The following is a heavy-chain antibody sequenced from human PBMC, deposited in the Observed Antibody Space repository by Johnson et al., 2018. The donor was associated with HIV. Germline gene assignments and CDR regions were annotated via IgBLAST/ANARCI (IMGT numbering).Heavy chain of an antibody. CDR2: IWYDGSNK. J-gene: IGHJ3*02. CDR1: GFTFSSYG. CDR3: ALLGDDGWTSEKIDAFDS. Sequence: QVQLVESGGGVVQPGRSLRLSCAASGFTFSSYGMHWDRQAPGKGLEWVAVIWYDGSNKYYADSVRGRFTISRDNSKNTLYLQMNSLRAEDTAVYYCALLGDDGWTSEKIDAFDSWGQGTMVTVSS. V-gene: IGHV3-33*01. D-gene: IGHD5-24*01.